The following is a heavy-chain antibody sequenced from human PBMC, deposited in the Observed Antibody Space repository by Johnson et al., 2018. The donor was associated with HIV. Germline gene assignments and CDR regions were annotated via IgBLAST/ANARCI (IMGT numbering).Heavy chain of an antibody. CDR1: GSTFSSYG. CDR2: ISYDGSNK. D-gene: IGHD6-13*01. CDR3: ARDWEQQQPGAFDI. J-gene: IGHJ3*02. Sequence: QVQLVESGGGVVQPGRSLRLSCAASGSTFSSYGMHWVRPAPGKGLEWVAVISYDGSNKYYAVSVKGRFTISRDTSKNTLYLQMNSLRAEDTAVYYCARDWEQQQPGAFDIWGQGTMVTVSS. V-gene: IGHV3-30*03.